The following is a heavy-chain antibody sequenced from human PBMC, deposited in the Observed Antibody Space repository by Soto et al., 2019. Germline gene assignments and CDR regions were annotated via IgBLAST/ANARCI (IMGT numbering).Heavy chain of an antibody. J-gene: IGHJ6*02. V-gene: IGHV1-2*04. D-gene: IGHD4-17*01. CDR3: ARDSSSSTTVTTYYYYYGMDV. CDR1: GYTFTGYY. CDR2: INPNSGGT. Sequence: GASVKVSCKASGYTFTGYYMHWVRQAPGQGLEWMGWINPNSGGTNYAQKFQGWVTMTRDTPISTAYMELSRLRSDDTAVYYCARDSSSSTTVTTYYYYYGMDVWGQGTTVTVSS.